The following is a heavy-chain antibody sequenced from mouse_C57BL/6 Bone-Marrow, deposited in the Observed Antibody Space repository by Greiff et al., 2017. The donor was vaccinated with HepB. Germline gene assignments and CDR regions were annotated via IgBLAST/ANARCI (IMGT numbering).Heavy chain of an antibody. Sequence: EVKLVESGGGLVQPGGSLKLSCAASGFTFSDYYMYWVRQTPEKRLEWVAYISNGGGSTYYPDTVKGRFTISRDNAKNTLYLQMSRLKSEDTAMYYCARQGDYYVSSYFDYWGQGTTLTVSS. CDR2: ISNGGGST. J-gene: IGHJ2*01. CDR3: ARQGDYYVSSYFDY. CDR1: GFTFSDYY. D-gene: IGHD1-1*01. V-gene: IGHV5-12*01.